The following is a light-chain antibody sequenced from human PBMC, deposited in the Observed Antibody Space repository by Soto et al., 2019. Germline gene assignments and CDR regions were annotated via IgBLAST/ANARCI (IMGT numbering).Light chain of an antibody. CDR2: DDS. V-gene: IGLV3-21*02. CDR1: NIGSKS. CDR3: QVWDSSSDHYV. Sequence: SYELTQPPSVSVAPGQTARITCGGNNIGSKSVHWHQQKPGQAPVLVVYDDSDRPSGIPERFSGSNSGNTATLTISRVEDGDEADYYCQVWDSSSDHYVFGTGTKVTVL. J-gene: IGLJ1*01.